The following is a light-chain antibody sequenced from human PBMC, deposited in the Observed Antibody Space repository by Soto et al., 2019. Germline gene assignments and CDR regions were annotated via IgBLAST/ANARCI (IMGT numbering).Light chain of an antibody. CDR2: DAS. CDR1: QSVSSY. V-gene: IGKV3-11*01. Sequence: EIVLTQSPATLSLSPWERATLSCRASQSVSSYLAWYQQKVGQAPRLLIYDASNRATGIPARFSGSGSGTDFTLTISSLEPEDFAVYYCQQRSNWPPRSTFGGGTKVEIK. CDR3: QQRSNWPPRST. J-gene: IGKJ4*01.